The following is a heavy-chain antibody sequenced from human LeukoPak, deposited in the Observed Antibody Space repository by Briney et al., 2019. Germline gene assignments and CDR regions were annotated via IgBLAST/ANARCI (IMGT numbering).Heavy chain of an antibody. Sequence: PGRSLRLSCAASGFTFSSYGMHWVRQAPGKGLEWVAVISYDGSNKYYADSVKGRFTISRDNSKNTLYLQMNSLRAEDTAVYYCAKDSVNFRYSYGLFDYWGQGTLVTVSS. CDR2: ISYDGSNK. D-gene: IGHD5-18*01. CDR1: GFTFSSYG. J-gene: IGHJ4*02. CDR3: AKDSVNFRYSYGLFDY. V-gene: IGHV3-30*18.